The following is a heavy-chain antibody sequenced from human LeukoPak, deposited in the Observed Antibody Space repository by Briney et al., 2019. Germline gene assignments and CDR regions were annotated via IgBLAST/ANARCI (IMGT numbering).Heavy chain of an antibody. V-gene: IGHV3-48*03. CDR3: AREPDTSSSDYFDY. D-gene: IGHD6-6*01. CDR2: ISGGGETT. CDR1: GFTFRNYE. Sequence: PGGSLRLSCVASGFTFRNYEMNWVRQASGKGLEWVSYISGGGETTYYADSVRGRFTISRDNAKNSLYLHVNSLRAEDTAVYYCAREPDTSSSDYFDYWGQGTLVTVSS. J-gene: IGHJ4*02.